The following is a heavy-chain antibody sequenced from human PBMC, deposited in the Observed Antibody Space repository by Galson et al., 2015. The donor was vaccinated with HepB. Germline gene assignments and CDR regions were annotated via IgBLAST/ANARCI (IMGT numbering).Heavy chain of an antibody. J-gene: IGHJ4*02. V-gene: IGHV3-53*01. CDR2: IYSGGST. Sequence: SLRLSCAASGFTVSSNYMSWVRQAPGKGLEWVSVIYSGGSTYYADSVKGRFTISRDNSKNTLYLQMNSLRAEDTAVYYCARAHGAVAGPFDYWGQGTLVTVSS. CDR1: GFTVSSNY. CDR3: ARAHGAVAGPFDY. D-gene: IGHD6-19*01.